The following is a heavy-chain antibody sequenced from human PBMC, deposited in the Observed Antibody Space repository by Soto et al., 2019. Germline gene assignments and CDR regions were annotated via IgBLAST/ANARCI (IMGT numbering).Heavy chain of an antibody. V-gene: IGHV4-39*01. CDR2: IYYSGST. Sequence: QLQLQESGPGLVKPSETLSLTCTVSGGSISSSSYYWGWIRQPPGKGLEWIGSIYYSGSTYYNPSLKIRVTISVDTSKNQYALKLSSVTAADTAVYYCARMAVAGTPTAYYFDYWGQGTLVTVSS. J-gene: IGHJ4*02. CDR1: GGSISSSSYY. D-gene: IGHD6-19*01. CDR3: ARMAVAGTPTAYYFDY.